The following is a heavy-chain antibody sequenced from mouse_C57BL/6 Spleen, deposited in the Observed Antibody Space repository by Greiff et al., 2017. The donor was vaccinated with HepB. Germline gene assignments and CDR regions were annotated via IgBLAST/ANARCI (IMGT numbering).Heavy chain of an antibody. V-gene: IGHV1-26*01. CDR2: INPNNGGT. Sequence: EVQLQQSGPELVKPGASVKISCKASGYTFTDYYMNWVKQSHGKSLEWIGDINPNNGGTSYNQKFKGKATLTVDKSSSTAYMELRSLTSEDSAVYYCARSYDYVFAYWGQGTLVTVSA. J-gene: IGHJ3*01. D-gene: IGHD2-4*01. CDR1: GYTFTDYY. CDR3: ARSYDYVFAY.